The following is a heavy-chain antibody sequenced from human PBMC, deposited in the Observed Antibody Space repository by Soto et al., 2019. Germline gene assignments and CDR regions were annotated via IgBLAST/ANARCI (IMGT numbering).Heavy chain of an antibody. J-gene: IGHJ2*01. V-gene: IGHV4-30-2*01. CDR2: IFPSGST. CDR1: GGSISSGGYS. CDR3: ARGGGSGSPDWYFEL. Sequence: QLQLQESGSGLVKPSQTLSLTCAVSGGSISSGGYSWSWIRQPPGKGLEWIGYIFPSGSTYYNPSLKSRVTISIDNSKNQFSLRLTSVTAADTAVYYCARGGGSGSPDWYFELWGRGTLVTVSS. D-gene: IGHD1-26*01.